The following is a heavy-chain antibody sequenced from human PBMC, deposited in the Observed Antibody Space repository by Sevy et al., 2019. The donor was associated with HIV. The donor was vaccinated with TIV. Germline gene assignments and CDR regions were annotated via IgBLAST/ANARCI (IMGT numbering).Heavy chain of an antibody. D-gene: IGHD3-16*02. CDR1: GYTFTSYG. CDR3: ARETRYYDYVWGSYRKQAFDI. V-gene: IGHV1-18*01. CDR2: ISAYNGNT. J-gene: IGHJ3*02. Sequence: ASVKVSCKASGYTFTSYGISWVRQAPGQGLEWMGWISAYNGNTNYAQKLQGRVTMTTDTSTRTAYMELRSLRSDDTAVYYCARETRYYDYVWGSYRKQAFDIWGQGTMVTVSS.